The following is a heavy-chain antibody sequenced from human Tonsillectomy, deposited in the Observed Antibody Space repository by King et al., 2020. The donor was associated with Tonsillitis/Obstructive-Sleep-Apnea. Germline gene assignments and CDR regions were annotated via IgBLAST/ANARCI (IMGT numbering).Heavy chain of an antibody. CDR2: IWYDGSNK. CDR3: AKGQIGDPFYYHGTDV. CDR1: GYTFSNYG. Sequence: QLQESGGGVVQPGRSLRLSCVASGYTFSNYGMHWVRQAPGKGLEWVAVIWYDGSNKYYADSVKGRFTISRDNSKNRLYLQMSSLRAEDTAVYYCAKGQIGDPFYYHGTDVWGPGTKVTVSS. D-gene: IGHD3-16*01. J-gene: IGHJ6*02. V-gene: IGHV3-33*06.